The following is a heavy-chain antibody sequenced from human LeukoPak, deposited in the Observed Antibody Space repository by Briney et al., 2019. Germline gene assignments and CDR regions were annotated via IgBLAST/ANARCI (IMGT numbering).Heavy chain of an antibody. CDR3: ARDVSGSSSWSDFHY. D-gene: IGHD6-13*01. Sequence: GGSLRLSCAAAGFTFSDYDMSWVRQAPGKGLEWVTGISGSGANTNYADSVKGRCTISRDNSKNTLFLQMNSLRVEDTAVYYCARDVSGSSSWSDFHYWGQGTLVTVSS. CDR1: GFTFSDYD. V-gene: IGHV3-23*01. J-gene: IGHJ4*02. CDR2: ISGSGANT.